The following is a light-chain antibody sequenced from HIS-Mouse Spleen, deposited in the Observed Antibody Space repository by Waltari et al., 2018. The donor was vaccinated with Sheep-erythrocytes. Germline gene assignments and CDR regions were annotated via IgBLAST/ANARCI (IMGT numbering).Light chain of an antibody. Sequence: DIVMTQSPDSLAVSLGARATINFKSSQSVLYSSNNKNYLAWYQQKPGQPPKLLISWASTRESGVPDRFSGSGSGTDFTLTISSLQAEDVAVYYCQQYYSTLTFGGGTKVEIK. V-gene: IGKV4-1*01. CDR3: QQYYSTLT. J-gene: IGKJ4*01. CDR2: WAS. CDR1: QSVLYSSNNKNY.